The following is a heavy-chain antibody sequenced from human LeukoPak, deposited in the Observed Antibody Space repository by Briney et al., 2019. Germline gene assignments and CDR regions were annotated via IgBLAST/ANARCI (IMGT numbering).Heavy chain of an antibody. D-gene: IGHD2-21*02. J-gene: IGHJ1*01. CDR3: AKGVVVTATEYFQH. Sequence: GGSLRLSCAAPGFTFSSYAMSWVRQDPGEGLEWVSAISGSGGSTYYADSVKGRFTISRDNSKSTLYLQMNRLRAEDTAVYYCAKGVVVTATEYFQHWGQGTLVTVSS. CDR1: GFTFSSYA. CDR2: ISGSGGST. V-gene: IGHV3-23*01.